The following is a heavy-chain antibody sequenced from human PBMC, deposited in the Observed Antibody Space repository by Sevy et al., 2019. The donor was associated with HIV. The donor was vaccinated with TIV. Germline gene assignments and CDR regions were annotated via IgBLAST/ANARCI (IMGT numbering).Heavy chain of an antibody. D-gene: IGHD6-13*01. J-gene: IGHJ6*02. CDR2: IKSKTDGGTT. V-gene: IGHV3-15*01. CDR1: GFTFINVW. Sequence: GGSLRLSCAASGFTFINVWMSWVRQAPGKGLEWVGRIKSKTDGGTTDYDAPVKGRFTVSREDSKNTLYLQMNSLKTEDTAVYYCTTDGYSSSWYPTYYYGMDVWGQGTTVTVSS. CDR3: TTDGYSSSWYPTYYYGMDV.